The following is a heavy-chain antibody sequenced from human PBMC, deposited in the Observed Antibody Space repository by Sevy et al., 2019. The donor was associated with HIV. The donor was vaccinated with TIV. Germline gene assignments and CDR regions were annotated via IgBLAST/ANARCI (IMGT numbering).Heavy chain of an antibody. J-gene: IGHJ5*02. CDR1: GITFSSYS. CDR2: ISSSSNLI. D-gene: IGHD3-22*01. Sequence: GRSLRLSCAASGITFSSYSMNWVRQAPGKGLEWISYISSSSNLIYYADSVKGRFTVSRDNAKNSLYLEMNSLRVEDTAIYYCARDTNWIVASAASADFAWGQGTLVTVSS. V-gene: IGHV3-48*01. CDR3: ARDTNWIVASAASADFA.